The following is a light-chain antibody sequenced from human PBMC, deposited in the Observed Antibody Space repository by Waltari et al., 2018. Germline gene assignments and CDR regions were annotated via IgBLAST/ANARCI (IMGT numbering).Light chain of an antibody. J-gene: IGLJ3*02. CDR3: MFWPSNVWV. CDR2: YNSDPEK. CDR1: SDINVGHFN. Sequence: QPVLTQPPSSSASPGESARLTCTLPSDINVGHFNIYWYQQKPGSPPRFLLYYNSDPEKAQGSGVPSRFSGSKDASANAGILLISGLQSEDEADYYCMFWPSNVWVFGGGTKLTVL. V-gene: IGLV5-37*01.